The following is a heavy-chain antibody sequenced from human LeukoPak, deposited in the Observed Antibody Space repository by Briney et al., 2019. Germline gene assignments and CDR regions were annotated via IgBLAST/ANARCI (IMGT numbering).Heavy chain of an antibody. CDR3: AREGWFGESLRHPIDS. CDR2: IKQDGSEK. V-gene: IGHV3-7*01. CDR1: GFIFDNYW. J-gene: IGHJ4*02. Sequence: PGGSLRLSCAASGFIFDNYWMNWVRQAPGKGLEWVANIKQDGSEKYYVDSVKGRFTISRDNAKNSLYLQVNSLRAEDTAVYYCAREGWFGESLRHPIDSWGQGTLVTVSS. D-gene: IGHD3-10*01.